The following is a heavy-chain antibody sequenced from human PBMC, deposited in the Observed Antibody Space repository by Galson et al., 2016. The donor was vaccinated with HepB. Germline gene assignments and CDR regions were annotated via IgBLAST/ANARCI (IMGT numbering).Heavy chain of an antibody. V-gene: IGHV1-46*01. J-gene: IGHJ4*02. CDR2: INREASYT. CDR1: GNTFTRHY. Sequence: QSGAEVKKPGASVNISCMTSGNTFTRHYVHWVRQAPGQGLEWMGVINREASYTSFAQTFQGRVTVTRDTSTTTVYMELSSLTSGDTAVYYCAIERPQTSYFDLWGQGTLVTVSS. CDR3: AIERPQTSYFDL.